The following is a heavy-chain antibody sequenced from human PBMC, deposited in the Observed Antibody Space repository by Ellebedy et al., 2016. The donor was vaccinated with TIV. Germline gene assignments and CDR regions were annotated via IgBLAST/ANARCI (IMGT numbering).Heavy chain of an antibody. CDR2: IKRKTDDGTT. CDR1: GFTFSDTH. CDR3: ATGGHYFGD. Sequence: GESLKISXAGSGFTFSDTHFTWVRQPPGKGLEWVGHIKRKTDDGTTDYAEPVKGRFTISRDDSKDTVYLQMNSLKIEDTAVYWCATGGHYFGDWGQGILVTVSS. J-gene: IGHJ4*02. V-gene: IGHV3-15*01.